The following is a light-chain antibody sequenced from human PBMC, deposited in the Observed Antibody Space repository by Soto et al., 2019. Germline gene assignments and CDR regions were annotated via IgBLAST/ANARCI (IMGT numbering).Light chain of an antibody. CDR1: QSVSSTF. CDR2: GAS. J-gene: IGKJ4*01. V-gene: IGKV3-20*01. CDR3: QQYGSSTRT. Sequence: IVLTQSPGTLYLSPGERATLSCRASQSVSSTFLAWYQQKPGQAPRLIIYGASHRDTGVQDMFSCSGAGTECTRTISRLEHEDFPVAYCQQYGSSTRTFGGGTKVDIK.